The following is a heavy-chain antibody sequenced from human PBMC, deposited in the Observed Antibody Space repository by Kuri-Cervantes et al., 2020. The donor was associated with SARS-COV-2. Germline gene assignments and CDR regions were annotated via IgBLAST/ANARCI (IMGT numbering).Heavy chain of an antibody. V-gene: IGHV4-34*01. CDR3: ARGIKGLSTVTTYYYYYYGMDV. D-gene: IGHD4-17*01. J-gene: IGHJ6*02. CDR2: INHSGST. Sequence: SQTLSLTCAVYGGSFSGYYWSWIRQPPGKGLEWIGEINHSGSTNYNPSLKSRVTISVDTSKNQFSLKLSSVTAADTAVYYCARGIKGLSTVTTYYYYYYGMDVWGQGTTVTVSS. CDR1: GGSFSGYY.